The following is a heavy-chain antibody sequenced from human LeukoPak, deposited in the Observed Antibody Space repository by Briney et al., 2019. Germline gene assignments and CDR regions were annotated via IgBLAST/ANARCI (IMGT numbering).Heavy chain of an antibody. CDR3: ARGGEYYDSSGYYWTKYYGMDV. D-gene: IGHD3-22*01. Sequence: GGSLRLSCAASGFTFSSYAMHWVRQAPGKGLEWVAVISYDGSNKYYADSVKGRFTISRDNSKNTLYLQMNSLRAEDTAVYYCARGGEYYDSSGYYWTKYYGMDVWGQGTTVTVSS. CDR1: GFTFSSYA. J-gene: IGHJ6*02. CDR2: ISYDGSNK. V-gene: IGHV3-30*04.